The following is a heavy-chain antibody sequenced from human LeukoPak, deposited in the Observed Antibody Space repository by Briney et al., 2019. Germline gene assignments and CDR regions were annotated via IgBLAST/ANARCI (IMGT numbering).Heavy chain of an antibody. V-gene: IGHV4-31*03. Sequence: SETLSLTCTVSGGSISRDGYYWSWIRQNPGKSLEWIGYISYTGSTYYNPSLKSRVTMSVDTSKSHLSLKLNSVTAADTAVYYCARLWFGELFLDSWGQGVLVTVSS. J-gene: IGHJ4*02. CDR1: GGSISRDGYY. CDR2: ISYTGST. CDR3: ARLWFGELFLDS. D-gene: IGHD3-10*01.